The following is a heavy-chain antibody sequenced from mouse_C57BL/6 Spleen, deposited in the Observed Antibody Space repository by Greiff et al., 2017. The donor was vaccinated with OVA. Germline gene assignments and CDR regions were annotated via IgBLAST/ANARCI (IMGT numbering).Heavy chain of an antibody. D-gene: IGHD4-1*01. CDR2: IDPSDSYT. J-gene: IGHJ3*01. Sequence: QVQLQQPGAELVMPGASVKLSCKASGYTFTSYWMHWVKQRPGQDLEWIGEIDPSDSYTNYNQKFKGKSTLTVDKSSSTAYMQLSSLTSEDSAVYYCARGGESNWGAWFAYWGQGTLVTVSA. CDR3: ARGGESNWGAWFAY. V-gene: IGHV1-69*01. CDR1: GYTFTSYW.